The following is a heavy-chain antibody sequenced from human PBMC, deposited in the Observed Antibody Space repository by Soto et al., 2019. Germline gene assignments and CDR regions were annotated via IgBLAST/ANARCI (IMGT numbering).Heavy chain of an antibody. CDR2: IYYSGST. D-gene: IGHD3-22*01. V-gene: IGHV4-59*01. CDR3: AREVEYYYDSSGYYSGRTFDY. J-gene: IGHJ4*02. CDR1: GGSISGYY. Sequence: SEILSLTCTVSGGSISGYYWSWIRQPPGKGLEFIGYIYYSGSTNYNPSLKSRVTISVDTSKNQFSLKLSSVTAADTAVYYCAREVEYYYDSSGYYSGRTFDYWGQGTLVTVSS.